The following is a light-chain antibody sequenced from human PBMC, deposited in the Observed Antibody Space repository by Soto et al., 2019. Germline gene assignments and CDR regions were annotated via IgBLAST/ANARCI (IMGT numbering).Light chain of an antibody. V-gene: IGLV2-14*02. J-gene: IGLJ1*01. Sequence: QSALTQPASMSGSPGQSITISCTGTSSDIGRYNLVSWYQHHPGKAPKLIIYEATKRPSGVSYRFSGSKSGNTASLTISGLQAEDEADYYCTSYTITSPYVFGTGTKLTVL. CDR1: SSDIGRYNL. CDR2: EAT. CDR3: TSYTITSPYV.